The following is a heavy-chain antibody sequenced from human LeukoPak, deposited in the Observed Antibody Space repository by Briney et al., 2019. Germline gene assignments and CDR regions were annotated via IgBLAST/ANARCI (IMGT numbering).Heavy chain of an antibody. V-gene: IGHV4-38-2*02. CDR2: IYHSGST. CDR1: GYSISSGYY. J-gene: IGHJ4*02. D-gene: IGHD2-21*02. CDR3: ARSIVVVTAPYFDY. Sequence: SETLSLTCTVSGYSISSGYYWGWIRQPPGKGLGWIGSIYHSGSTYYNPSLKSRVTISVDTSKNQFSLKLSSVTAADTAVYYCARSIVVVTAPYFDYWGQGTLVTVSS.